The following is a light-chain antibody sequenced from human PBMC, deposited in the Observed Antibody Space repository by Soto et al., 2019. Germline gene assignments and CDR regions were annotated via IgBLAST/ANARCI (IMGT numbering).Light chain of an antibody. CDR3: SSYTTSDTYV. V-gene: IGLV2-14*01. CDR1: SSDIGTYNR. CDR2: EVL. J-gene: IGLJ1*01. Sequence: QSVLTQPASVSGSPGQSISISCTGTSSDIGTYNRVSWYQHHPDKAPTLLMYEVLTRPSGVSNHFSGSKSGNTASLTISGLQPGDDADYYCSSYTTSDTYVFGTGTKLTVL.